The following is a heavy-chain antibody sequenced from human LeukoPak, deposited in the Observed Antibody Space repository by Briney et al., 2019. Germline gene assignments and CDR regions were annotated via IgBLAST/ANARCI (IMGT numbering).Heavy chain of an antibody. Sequence: ASVKVSCKVSGYTLTELSMHWVRQAPGKGLEWMGGFDPEDGETIYAQKFQGRVTMTEDTSTDTAYMELSSLRSEDMAVYYCATATHFFGVVIHNWFDPWGQGTLVTVSS. CDR1: GYTLTELS. D-gene: IGHD3-3*01. CDR3: ATATHFFGVVIHNWFDP. V-gene: IGHV1-24*01. CDR2: FDPEDGET. J-gene: IGHJ5*02.